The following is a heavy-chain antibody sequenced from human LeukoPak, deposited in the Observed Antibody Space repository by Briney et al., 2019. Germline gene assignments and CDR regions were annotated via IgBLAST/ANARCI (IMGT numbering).Heavy chain of an antibody. CDR3: ARDLFTYYYGSGSYSLYYFDY. CDR1: GYTFTGYY. V-gene: IGHV1-2*02. Sequence: ASVKVSCKASGYTFTGYYMHWVRQAPGQGLEWMGWINPNSGGTNYAQKFQGRVTMTRDTSISTAYMELSRLRSDDTAVYYCARDLFTYYYGSGSYSLYYFDYWGQGTLVTVSS. CDR2: INPNSGGT. J-gene: IGHJ4*02. D-gene: IGHD3-10*01.